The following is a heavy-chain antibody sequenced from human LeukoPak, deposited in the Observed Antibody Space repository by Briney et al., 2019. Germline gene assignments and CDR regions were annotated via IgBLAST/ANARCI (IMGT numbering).Heavy chain of an antibody. CDR2: ISYDGSNK. Sequence: GGSLRLSCAASGFTFSSYGMHWVRQAPGKGLEWVAVISYDGSNKYYADSVKGRFTISRDNSKNTLYLQMNSLRAEDTAVHYCAKQSWADYVWGSYRISWGQGTLVTVSS. CDR3: AKQSWADYVWGSYRIS. CDR1: GFTFSSYG. V-gene: IGHV3-30*18. D-gene: IGHD3-16*02. J-gene: IGHJ4*02.